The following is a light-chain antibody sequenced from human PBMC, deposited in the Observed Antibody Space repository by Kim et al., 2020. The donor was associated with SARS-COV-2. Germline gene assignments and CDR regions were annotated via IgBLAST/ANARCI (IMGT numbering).Light chain of an antibody. CDR3: CSHAGGGTML. Sequence: GQSIHIVRTRTRSDIGSNNLATWYQQYPGEAPKLMIYGDSKRPSGVSARFSGSKSGNTASLTISGIQAEDEADYYCCSHAGGGTMLFGGGTQLTVL. CDR2: GDS. CDR1: RSDIGSNNL. V-gene: IGLV2-23*01. J-gene: IGLJ2*01.